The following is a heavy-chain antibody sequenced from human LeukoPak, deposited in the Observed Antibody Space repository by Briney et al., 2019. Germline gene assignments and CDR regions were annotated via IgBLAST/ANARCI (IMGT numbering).Heavy chain of an antibody. CDR3: ARHKVWFGELVGWFDP. CDR2: IYYSGSI. Sequence: PSETLSLTCTVSGGSISSYYWSWIRQPPGKGLEWIGYIYYSGSINYNPSLKSRVTIPVDTSKNQLSLKLSSVTAADTAVYYCARHKVWFGELVGWFDPWGQGTLVTVSS. D-gene: IGHD3-10*01. CDR1: GGSISSYY. J-gene: IGHJ5*02. V-gene: IGHV4-59*08.